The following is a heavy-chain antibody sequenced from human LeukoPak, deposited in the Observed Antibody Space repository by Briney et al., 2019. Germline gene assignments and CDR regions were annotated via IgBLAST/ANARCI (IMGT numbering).Heavy chain of an antibody. V-gene: IGHV3-33*01. CDR3: ARDGQAAADY. D-gene: IGHD6-13*01. CDR1: GFTFSSYG. J-gene: IGHJ4*02. Sequence: GGSLRLSCAASGFTFSSYGMHWVRPAPGKGLEWVAVIWYDGSNKYYADSVKGRFTISRDNSKNTLYLQMNSLRAEGTAVYYCARDGQAAADYWGRGTLVTVSS. CDR2: IWYDGSNK.